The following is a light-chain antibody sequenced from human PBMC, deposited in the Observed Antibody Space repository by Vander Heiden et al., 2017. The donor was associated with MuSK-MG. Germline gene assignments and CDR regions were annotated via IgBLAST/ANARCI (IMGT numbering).Light chain of an antibody. J-gene: IGLJ2*01. CDR2: DGS. Sequence: QSALTQPASVSGSPGQSITISCTGTSSDGGGYNYVSWYQQHPGKAPKLMIYDGSNRPAGVANRFSGSKSGNTASLTISGLQAEDEADYYCSSDTSSSTVVFGGGTKLTVL. V-gene: IGLV2-14*01. CDR3: SSDTSSSTVV. CDR1: SSDGGGYNY.